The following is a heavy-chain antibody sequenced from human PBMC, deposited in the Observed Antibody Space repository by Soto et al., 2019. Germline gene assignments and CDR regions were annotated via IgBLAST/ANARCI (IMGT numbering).Heavy chain of an antibody. CDR1: GFAFSSYS. CDR3: ARVTVGQQLVGGDYYYYGMDV. CDR2: ISSSSSYI. D-gene: IGHD6-13*01. J-gene: IGHJ6*02. Sequence: GGSLRLSCGASGFAFSSYSMNWGRQAPGKGLEWVSSISSSSSYIYYADSVKGRFTISRDNAKNSLYLQMNSLRAEDTAVYYCARVTVGQQLVGGDYYYYGMDVWGQGTTVTVSS. V-gene: IGHV3-21*01.